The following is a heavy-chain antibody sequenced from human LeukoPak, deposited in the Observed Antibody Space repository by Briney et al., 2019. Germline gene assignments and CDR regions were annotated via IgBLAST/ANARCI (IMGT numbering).Heavy chain of an antibody. Sequence: GGSLRLSCAASGFTFSSYWMHWVRQAPGKGLVWVSRINSDGSSTSYADSVKGRFTISRDNAKNTLYLQMNSLRAEDTAVYYCARAGADYSNYRDAFDIWGQGTMVTVSS. CDR2: INSDGSST. D-gene: IGHD4-11*01. J-gene: IGHJ3*02. V-gene: IGHV3-74*01. CDR1: GFTFSSYW. CDR3: ARAGADYSNYRDAFDI.